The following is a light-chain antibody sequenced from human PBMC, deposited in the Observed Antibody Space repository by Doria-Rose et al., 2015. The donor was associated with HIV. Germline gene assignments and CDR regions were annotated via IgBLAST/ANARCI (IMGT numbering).Light chain of an antibody. CDR3: QQYYDTPS. V-gene: IGKV4-1*01. CDR1: QSLLYTSKNY. CDR2: WAS. Sequence: DIRLTQSPESLGMSLGERATLDCKSNQSLLYTSKNYLAWYQQKPGQPPNLLIYWASTRQSGVPARFSGSGSRTDFTLTISSLEAEDVAVYYCQQYYDTPSYGPGTTVDIK. J-gene: IGKJ3*01.